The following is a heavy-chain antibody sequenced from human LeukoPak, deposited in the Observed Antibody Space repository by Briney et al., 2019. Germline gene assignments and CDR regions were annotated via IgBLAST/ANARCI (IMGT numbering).Heavy chain of an antibody. CDR1: GFTFSSYG. J-gene: IGHJ4*02. CDR2: ISGSGGST. V-gene: IGHV3-23*01. CDR3: AKIAETSGSYGQGYDY. D-gene: IGHD1-26*01. Sequence: GGTLRLSCAASGFTFSSYGMSWVRQAPGKGLEWVSAISGSGGSTYYADSVKGRFTISRDNSKNTLYLQMNSLRAEDTAIYYCAKIAETSGSYGQGYDYWGQGTLVTVSS.